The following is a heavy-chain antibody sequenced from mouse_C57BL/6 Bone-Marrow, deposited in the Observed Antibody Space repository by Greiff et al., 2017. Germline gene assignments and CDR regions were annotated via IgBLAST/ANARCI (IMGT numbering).Heavy chain of an antibody. J-gene: IGHJ4*01. D-gene: IGHD3-2*02. CDR3: ARHGDSSGSYYDAMDY. CDR1: GYTFTGYW. CDR2: ILPGSGST. Sequence: VQLQQSGAELMKPGASVKLSCTATGYTFTGYWIEWVKQRPGHGLEWVGEILPGSGSTYYNEKFKGTATFTADTSANTAYKQLSSLTTEDSAIYNCARHGDSSGSYYDAMDYWGQGTSVTVSS. V-gene: IGHV1-9*01.